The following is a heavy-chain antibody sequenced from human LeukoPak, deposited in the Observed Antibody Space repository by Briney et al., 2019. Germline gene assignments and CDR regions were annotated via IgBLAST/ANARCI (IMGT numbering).Heavy chain of an antibody. CDR2: MNPNSGNT. CDR1: GYTFTSYD. V-gene: IGHV1-8*01. J-gene: IGHJ4*02. Sequence: ASVKVSCKAYGYTFTSYDINWVRQATGQGLEWMGWMNPNSGNTGYAQKFQGRVTMTRNTSISTAYMELSSLRSEDTAVYYCARGPYYYDSSGYYLIDYWGQGTLVTVSS. D-gene: IGHD3-22*01. CDR3: ARGPYYYDSSGYYLIDY.